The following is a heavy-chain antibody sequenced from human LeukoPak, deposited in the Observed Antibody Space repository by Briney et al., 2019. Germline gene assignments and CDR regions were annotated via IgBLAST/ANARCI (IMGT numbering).Heavy chain of an antibody. Sequence: ASVKVSCKASGYTFTAYYMHWVRQAPGQGLEWMGWINPNSGATNYAQKFQGRVTMTRDTSISTAYMELSRLRFDDTAVYYCARDLSSSSPQGAFDIWGQGTMVTVSS. D-gene: IGHD6-13*01. J-gene: IGHJ3*02. V-gene: IGHV1-2*02. CDR2: INPNSGAT. CDR3: ARDLSSSSPQGAFDI. CDR1: GYTFTAYY.